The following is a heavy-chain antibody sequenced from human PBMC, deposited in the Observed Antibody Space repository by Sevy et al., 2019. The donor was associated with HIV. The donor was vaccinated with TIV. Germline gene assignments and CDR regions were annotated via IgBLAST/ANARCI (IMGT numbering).Heavy chain of an antibody. J-gene: IGHJ6*01. CDR1: GFTFSSYS. V-gene: IGHV3-48*02. CDR3: ARAATVVVITTFYYYGTDL. CDR2: ISSSSSAI. Sequence: GGSLRLSCAASGFTFSSYSMNWVRQAPGKGLEWVSYISSSSSAIYYADSVKGRFTIYRDNAKNSLYLQMNSRRDEDTAVYYYARAATVVVITTFYYYGTDLWGQGTTVTVSS. D-gene: IGHD3-22*01.